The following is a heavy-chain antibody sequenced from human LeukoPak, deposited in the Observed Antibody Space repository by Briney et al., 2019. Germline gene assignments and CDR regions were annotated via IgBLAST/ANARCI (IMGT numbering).Heavy chain of an antibody. D-gene: IGHD4-11*01. CDR2: IDVRGDTI. CDR3: ARDAQRGFDYSNSLEY. J-gene: IGHJ4*01. CDR1: GFIFSDYY. V-gene: IGHV3-11*01. Sequence: PGGSLRLSCAASGFIFSDYYMTWIRQAPGKGLEWVASIDVRGDTILYADSVKGRFTISRDSAKNSLYLQMNSLRAEDTAVYYCARDAQRGFDYSNSLEYWGHGTLVTVSS.